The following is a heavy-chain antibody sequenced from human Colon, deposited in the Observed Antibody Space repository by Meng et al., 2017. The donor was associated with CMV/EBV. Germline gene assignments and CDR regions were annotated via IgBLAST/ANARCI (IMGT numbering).Heavy chain of an antibody. J-gene: IGHJ4*02. CDR1: GFTFSIYS. CDR2: IRSSSSPI. Sequence: GESLKISCAASGFTFSIYSMNWVRQAPGKGLEWISYIRSSSSPIYYADSVKGRFTISRDNAKNSLYLQMDSLRPEDTAIYYCARDPEDDPLPTFDYWGQGTLVTVS. D-gene: IGHD1-1*01. CDR3: ARDPEDDPLPTFDY. V-gene: IGHV3-48*04.